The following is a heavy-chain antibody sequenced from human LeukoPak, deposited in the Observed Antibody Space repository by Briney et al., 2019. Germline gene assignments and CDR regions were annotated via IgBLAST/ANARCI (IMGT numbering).Heavy chain of an antibody. D-gene: IGHD3-22*01. CDR1: QFSFSSYS. CDR2: INKGATHM. V-gene: IGHV3-21*01. J-gene: IGHJ4*02. Sequence: GGSLRLSCEASQFSFSSYSFNWVRQAPGQGLEWVSSINKGATHMYYADSMKGRFTVSRDDAKNSLYPQMNSLRAEDTAVYYCVRLRRNTDSSGYYYYYDYWGRGTLVTVSS. CDR3: VRLRRNTDSSGYYYYYDY.